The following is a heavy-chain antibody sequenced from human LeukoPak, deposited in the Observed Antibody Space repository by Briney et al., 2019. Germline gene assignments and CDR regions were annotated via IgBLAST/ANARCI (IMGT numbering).Heavy chain of an antibody. CDR1: GGSISSYY. CDR3: ARDPGYCSGGSCYSRSVGMDV. J-gene: IGHJ6*02. Sequence: PSETLSLTCTVSGGSISSYYWSWIRQPPGKGLEWIGYIYYSGSTYYNPSLKSRVTISVDTSKNQFSLKLSSVTAADTAVYYRARDPGYCSGGSCYSRSVGMDVWGQGTTVTVSS. D-gene: IGHD2-15*01. V-gene: IGHV4-59*06. CDR2: IYYSGST.